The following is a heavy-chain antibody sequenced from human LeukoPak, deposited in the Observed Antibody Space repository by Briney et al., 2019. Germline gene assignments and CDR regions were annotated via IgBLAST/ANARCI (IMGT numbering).Heavy chain of an antibody. Sequence: ASVKVSCKASGYTFTSYYMHWVRQAPGKGLEWMGIINPSGGSTSYAQKFQGRVTTTRDTSTSTVYMELSSLRSEDTAVYYCARDVSGSYAFDYWGQGTLVTVSS. CDR2: INPSGGST. V-gene: IGHV1-46*01. CDR3: ARDVSGSYAFDY. J-gene: IGHJ4*02. D-gene: IGHD1-26*01. CDR1: GYTFTSYY.